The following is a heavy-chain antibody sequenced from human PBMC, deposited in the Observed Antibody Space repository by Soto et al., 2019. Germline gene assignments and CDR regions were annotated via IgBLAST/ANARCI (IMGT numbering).Heavy chain of an antibody. CDR1: GFTLTSFG. D-gene: IGHD7-27*01. Sequence: EVQLLESGGGLVQPGGSLRLSCAASGFTLTSFGMNWVRQAPGKGLEWVSSLSGSGGSTYYADSVKGRFTISRDMSKNTLYLRMNCLRAEDTAVYYCAKVRDFFSPRTGFFDCWGQGTLVTVSS. J-gene: IGHJ4*02. CDR3: AKVRDFFSPRTGFFDC. CDR2: LSGSGGST. V-gene: IGHV3-23*01.